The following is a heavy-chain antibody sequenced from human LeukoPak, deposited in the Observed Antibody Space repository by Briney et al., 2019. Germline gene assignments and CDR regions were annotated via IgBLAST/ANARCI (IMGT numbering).Heavy chain of an antibody. D-gene: IGHD3-22*01. CDR1: GYTFTGYY. CDR2: INPNSGGT. J-gene: IGHJ4*02. V-gene: IGHV1-2*06. Sequence: ASVKVSCKASGYTFTGYYMHWVRQAPGQGLEWMGRINPNSGGTNYAQKFQGRVTMTRDTSISTDYMELSRLGSDDTAVYYCAREGHLSGYYFPDYWGQGTLVTVSS. CDR3: AREGHLSGYYFPDY.